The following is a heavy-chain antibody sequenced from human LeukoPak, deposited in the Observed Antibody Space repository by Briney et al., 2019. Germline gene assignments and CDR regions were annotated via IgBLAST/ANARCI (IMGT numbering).Heavy chain of an antibody. CDR1: GFPFSRYW. CDR2: ISASGVLT. Sequence: PGGSLRLSCAVSGFPFSRYWMSWARQAPGEGLEWVSSISASGVLTYYADSVKGRFTISRDNSKNTLNLQMNSRRAEDAAVYYCARDLCVYLDYWGQGTLVTVSS. V-gene: IGHV3-23*01. CDR3: ARDLCVYLDY. J-gene: IGHJ4*02.